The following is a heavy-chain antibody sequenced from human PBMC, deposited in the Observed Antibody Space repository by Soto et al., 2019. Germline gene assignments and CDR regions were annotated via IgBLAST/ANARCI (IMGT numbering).Heavy chain of an antibody. CDR2: INPSGGST. V-gene: IGHV1-46*01. J-gene: IGHJ4*02. CDR1: GYTFTSYY. CDR3: ARGQKTIFGVVITRGFDY. Sequence: GASVKVSCKASGYTFTSYYMHWVRQAPGQGLEWMGIINPSGGSTSYAQKFQGRVTMTRDTSTSTVYMELSSLRSEDTAVYYCARGQKTIFGVVITRGFDYWGQGTLVTV. D-gene: IGHD3-3*01.